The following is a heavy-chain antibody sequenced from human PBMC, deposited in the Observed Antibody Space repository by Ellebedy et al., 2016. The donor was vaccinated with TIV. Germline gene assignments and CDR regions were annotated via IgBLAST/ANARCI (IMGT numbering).Heavy chain of an antibody. CDR2: IYSSGST. CDR3: ARHLCCSSRERYFDY. CDR1: GASISSYY. V-gene: IGHV4-59*08. D-gene: IGHD6-13*01. J-gene: IGHJ4*02. Sequence: MPSETLSLTCTVSGASISSYYWSWIRQPPGKGLEWIGYIYSSGSTYYNPSLKSRVTISVDTSKNQFSLKLSSVTAADTAVYYCARHLCCSSRERYFDYWGQGTLVTVSS.